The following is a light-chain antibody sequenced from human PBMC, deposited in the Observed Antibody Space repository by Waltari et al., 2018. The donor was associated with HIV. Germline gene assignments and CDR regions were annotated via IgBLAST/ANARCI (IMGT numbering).Light chain of an antibody. CDR1: QLGDKY. J-gene: IGLJ2*01. V-gene: IGLV3-1*01. CDR2: QDN. Sequence: SYELTQPPSVSVSPGQTATITCSGDQLGDKYACWYQQRPGQSPVLVIYQDNKRPSGIPQRFSGSNSGNTAILTISGTQPMDEADYYCQAWDNSVVFGGGTKLTVL. CDR3: QAWDNSVV.